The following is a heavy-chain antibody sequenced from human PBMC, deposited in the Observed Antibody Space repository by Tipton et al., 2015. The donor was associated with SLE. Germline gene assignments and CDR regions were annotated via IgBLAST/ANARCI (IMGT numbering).Heavy chain of an antibody. Sequence: SLRLSCAASGITFSDAWMSWMRQAPGKGLEWVGRIISERYGWTTDYAEPVKGRFTISRDDSKNMMYLHMNSLRTEDTAVYYCATWDSGLWGQGTLVTVSS. CDR1: GITFSDAW. V-gene: IGHV3-15*01. J-gene: IGHJ4*02. CDR3: ATWDSGL. CDR2: IISERYGWTT. D-gene: IGHD1-26*01.